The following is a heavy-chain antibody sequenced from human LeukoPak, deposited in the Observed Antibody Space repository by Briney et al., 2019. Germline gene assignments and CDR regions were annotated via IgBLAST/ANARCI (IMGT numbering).Heavy chain of an antibody. CDR3: ARALPEGYFDY. CDR1: GGSISCGGYI. J-gene: IGHJ4*02. V-gene: IGHV4-31*03. CDR2: IYYSGST. D-gene: IGHD1-14*01. Sequence: PSGTLSLTCTVSGGSISCGGYIWSWIRQHPGQGLEWIGYIYYSGSTYYNPSLKSRVTISVDTSKNQFSLKLSSVTAADTAVYYWARALPEGYFDYWGQGTLVTVSS.